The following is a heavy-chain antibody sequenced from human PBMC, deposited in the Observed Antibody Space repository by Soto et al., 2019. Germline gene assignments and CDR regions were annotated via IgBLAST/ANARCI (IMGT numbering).Heavy chain of an antibody. CDR1: GFTFRSYS. V-gene: IGHV3-48*02. D-gene: IGHD2-21*02. CDR2: ISSSSTI. Sequence: GGSLRLSCAASGFTFRSYSMNWVRQAPGKGLEWVSYISSSSTIYYADSVKGRFTISRDNAKNSLYLQMNSLRDEDTAVYYCACGGDCLPWGQGTMVTLSS. CDR3: ACGGDCLP. J-gene: IGHJ3*01.